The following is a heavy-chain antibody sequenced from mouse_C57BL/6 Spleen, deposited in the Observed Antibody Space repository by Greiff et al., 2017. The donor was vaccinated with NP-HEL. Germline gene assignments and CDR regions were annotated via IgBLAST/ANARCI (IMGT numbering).Heavy chain of an antibody. CDR2: ISSGSSTI. Sequence: EVMLVESGGGLVKPGGSLKLSCAASGFTFSDYGMHWVRRAPEKGLEWVAYISSGSSTIYYADTVKGRFTISRDNAKNTLFLQMTSLRSEDTAMYYCAAREDYAMDYWGQGTSVTVSS. J-gene: IGHJ4*01. CDR1: GFTFSDYG. V-gene: IGHV5-17*01. CDR3: AAREDYAMDY.